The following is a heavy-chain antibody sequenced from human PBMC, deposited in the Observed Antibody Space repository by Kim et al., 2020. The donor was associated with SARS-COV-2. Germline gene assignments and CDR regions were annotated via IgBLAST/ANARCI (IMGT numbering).Heavy chain of an antibody. CDR1: GFTFSDYS. Sequence: GGSLRLSCATSGFTFSDYSMHWVRQAPGKGLEWVAKVEEDGSVKYYVDSVKGRFTISRDNAKNSVYLQMNSLRADDTAVYYCAQPKGDFWGQGTLVSVSS. V-gene: IGHV3-7*01. J-gene: IGHJ4*02. CDR2: VEEDGSVK. CDR3: AQPKGDF.